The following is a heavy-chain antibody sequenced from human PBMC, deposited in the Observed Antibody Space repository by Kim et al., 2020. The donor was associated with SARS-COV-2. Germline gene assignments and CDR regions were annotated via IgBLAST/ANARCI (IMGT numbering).Heavy chain of an antibody. V-gene: IGHV4-34*01. CDR3: ARGTQGVVPGSWGWYYGM. Sequence: SETLSLTCAVYGGSFSGYYWSWIRQPPGKGLEWIGEINHSGSTNYNLSLKSRVTITVDTSKNQFPLKLSSVTAADTAVYYCARGTQGVVPGSWGWYYGM. CDR2: INHSGST. D-gene: IGHD3-10*01. J-gene: IGHJ6*01. CDR1: GGSFSGYY.